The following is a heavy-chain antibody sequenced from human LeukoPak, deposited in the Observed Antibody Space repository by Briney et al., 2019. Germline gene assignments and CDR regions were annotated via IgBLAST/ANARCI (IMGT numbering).Heavy chain of an antibody. D-gene: IGHD3-10*01. Sequence: PGRSLRLSCAASGFTFSSHGMHWVRQAPGKGLEWVAVIWYDGSNKYYADSVKGRFTISRDNSKNTLYLQMNSLRAEDTAVYYCARDLFTVRGEKHSYYYYYGMDVWGQGTTVTVSS. CDR1: GFTFSSHG. V-gene: IGHV3-33*01. CDR2: IWYDGSNK. J-gene: IGHJ6*02. CDR3: ARDLFTVRGEKHSYYYYYGMDV.